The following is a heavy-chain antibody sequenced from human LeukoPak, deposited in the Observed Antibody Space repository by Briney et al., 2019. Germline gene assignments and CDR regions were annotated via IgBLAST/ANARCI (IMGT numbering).Heavy chain of an antibody. J-gene: IGHJ4*02. Sequence: PGGSLRLSCAASGFTFSSYAMSWVRQAPGKGLEWVSSISGSGNRTYYADSVKGRFTISRDNSKNTLYLQMNSLRAEDTAVYYCAKSPPALSVPLDYWGQGTLVTVSS. CDR1: GFTFSSYA. D-gene: IGHD3-10*01. CDR3: AKSPPALSVPLDY. CDR2: ISGSGNRT. V-gene: IGHV3-23*01.